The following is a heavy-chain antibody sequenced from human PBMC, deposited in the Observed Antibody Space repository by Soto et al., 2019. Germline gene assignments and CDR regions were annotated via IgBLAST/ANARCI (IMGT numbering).Heavy chain of an antibody. V-gene: IGHV1-69*01. Sequence: QVQLVQSGAEVKKPGSSVKVSCKASGGTFSSYAISWVRQAPGQGLEWKGVMIPIFGTANYTQKFQGRVTITADESTSTAYMELTSLRSEDTAVYYCARPSEEIDYYYGMDVWGKVTTVTVSS. D-gene: IGHD2-2*01. CDR2: MIPIFGTA. CDR1: GGTFSSYA. J-gene: IGHJ6*04. CDR3: ARPSEEIDYYYGMDV.